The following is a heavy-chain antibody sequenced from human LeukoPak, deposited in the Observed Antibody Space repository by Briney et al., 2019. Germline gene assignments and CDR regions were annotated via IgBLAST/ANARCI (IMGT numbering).Heavy chain of an antibody. V-gene: IGHV3-30*18. D-gene: IGHD4-17*01. J-gene: IGHJ2*01. CDR2: ISYDGTRP. CDR3: AKGAVTTLKNWYLDL. CDR1: GFTLSNYG. Sequence: GGSLRLSCAASGFTLSNYGIHWVRQAPGKGLEWVAVISYDGTRPYYTDSVKGHFTTSRDNSKNTVYLQMSTLRADDTAVYYCAKGAVTTLKNWYLDLWGRGTLVTVSS.